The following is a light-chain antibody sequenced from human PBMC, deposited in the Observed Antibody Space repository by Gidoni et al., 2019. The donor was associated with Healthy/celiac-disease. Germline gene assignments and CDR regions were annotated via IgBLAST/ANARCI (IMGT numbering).Light chain of an antibody. J-gene: IGLJ2*01. V-gene: IGLV1-44*01. CDR1: SSNIGSNT. CDR2: SNN. CDR3: AAWDDSLNGYVV. Sequence: QSVLPHPPYASGTPGQRVTISCSGSSSNIGSNTVNWYQQLPGTAPKLLIYSNNQRPSGVPDRFSGSKSGTSASLAISGLQSEDEADYYCAAWDDSLNGYVVFGGGTKLTVL.